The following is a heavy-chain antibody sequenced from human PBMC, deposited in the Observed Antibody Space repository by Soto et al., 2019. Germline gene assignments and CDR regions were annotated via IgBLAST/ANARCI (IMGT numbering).Heavy chain of an antibody. Sequence: GESLKISCKGSGYSFTSYWIGWVRQMPGKGLEWMGIIYPGDSDTRYSPSFQGQVTISADKSISTAYLQWSSLKASDTAMYYCARHNPICSSTSCYDDYWGQGTLVTVSS. D-gene: IGHD2-2*01. CDR2: IYPGDSDT. J-gene: IGHJ4*02. V-gene: IGHV5-51*01. CDR1: GYSFTSYW. CDR3: ARHNPICSSTSCYDDY.